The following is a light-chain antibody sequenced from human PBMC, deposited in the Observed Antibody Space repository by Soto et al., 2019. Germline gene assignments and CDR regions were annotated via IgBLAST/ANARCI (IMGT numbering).Light chain of an antibody. CDR1: TSDVGGYNY. V-gene: IGLV2-14*01. Sequence: QSVLTQPASVSGSPGQSITISCTGTTSDVGGYNYVSWYQQHPGKVPKLLIHEVSNRPSGVSNRFSGSKSGNTASLTISGLQAEDKADYYCLSITSSISYVFGTGTKVTVL. J-gene: IGLJ1*01. CDR2: EVS. CDR3: LSITSSISYV.